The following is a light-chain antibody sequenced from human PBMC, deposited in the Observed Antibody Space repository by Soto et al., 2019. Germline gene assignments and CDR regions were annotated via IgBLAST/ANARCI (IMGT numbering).Light chain of an antibody. CDR3: SSYTTTNAVL. J-gene: IGLJ2*01. V-gene: IGLV2-14*03. Sequence: QSALTQPASVSGSPGQSITISCTEASSDVGDYKYVSWYQQHPGQAPKLMIYDVSYRPSGVSIRFSGSKSGSTDSLTISGLQAEDEADDYCSSYTTTNAVLFGGGTQLTV. CDR1: SSDVGDYKY. CDR2: DVS.